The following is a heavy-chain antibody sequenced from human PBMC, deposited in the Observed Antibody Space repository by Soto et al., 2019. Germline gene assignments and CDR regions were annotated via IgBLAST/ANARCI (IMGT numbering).Heavy chain of an antibody. CDR2: ISSDGGST. CDR3: VRVRREGFNLWFDP. J-gene: IGHJ5*02. CDR1: GFTFSSYA. Sequence: GGSLRLSCSASGFTFSSYAIHWVRQAPWKGLEYVSGISSDGGSTYYADFVKGRFTISRDNSRNTLYLQMSSLRVEDTAVYYCVRVRREGFNLWFDPWGQGTLVTVSS. D-gene: IGHD1-1*01. V-gene: IGHV3-64D*08.